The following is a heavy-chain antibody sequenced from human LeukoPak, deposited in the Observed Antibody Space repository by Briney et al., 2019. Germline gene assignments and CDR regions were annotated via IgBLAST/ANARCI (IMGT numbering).Heavy chain of an antibody. CDR3: ARDWFSEYQLPHKLRYDYHNMDV. V-gene: IGHV4-4*07. CDR2: IYTSGST. D-gene: IGHD2-2*01. CDR1: GGSISSYY. Sequence: SETLSLTCTVSGGSISSYYWSWIRQPAGKGLEWIGRIYTSGSTNYNPSLKSRVTISVDKSKNQFSLKLSSVTAADTAVYNCARDWFSEYQLPHKLRYDYHNMDVWGKGTTVTVAS. J-gene: IGHJ6*03.